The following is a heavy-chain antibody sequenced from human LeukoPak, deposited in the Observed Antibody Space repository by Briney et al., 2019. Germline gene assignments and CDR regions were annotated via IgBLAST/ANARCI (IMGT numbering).Heavy chain of an antibody. V-gene: IGHV4-34*01. CDR3: VTYYYGSSAPKRNY. Sequence: NPSETLSLTCAVYGGSFSDYFWSWIRQPPGKGLEWIGEISHSGSTTYNPSLRSRVTISGDTSKKQFSLKLSSVTAADMAVYYCVTYYYGSSAPKRNYWGQGILVTVSS. CDR2: ISHSGST. J-gene: IGHJ4*02. CDR1: GGSFSDYF. D-gene: IGHD3-22*01.